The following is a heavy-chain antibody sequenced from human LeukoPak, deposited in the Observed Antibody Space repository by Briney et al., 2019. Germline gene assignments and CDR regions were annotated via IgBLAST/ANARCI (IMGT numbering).Heavy chain of an antibody. CDR2: IYYSGST. Sequence: PSETLSLTCTVSGGSISISSYYWGWIRQPPGKGLEWIGSIYYSGSTYYNPSLKSRVTISVDTSKNQFSLKLTSVTAADTAVYYCARHETYYYYAMDVWGQGTTVTVSS. CDR3: ARHETYYYYAMDV. CDR1: GGSISISSYY. V-gene: IGHV4-39*01. J-gene: IGHJ6*02.